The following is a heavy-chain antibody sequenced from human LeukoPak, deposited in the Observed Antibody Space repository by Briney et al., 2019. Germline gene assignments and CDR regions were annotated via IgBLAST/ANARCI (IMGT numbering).Heavy chain of an antibody. D-gene: IGHD5-18*01. Sequence: PSETLSLTCTVSGGSISGYYWSWIRQPLGKGLEWIGYIYYSGSTNYNPSLKSRLTISVDTSKNQFSLKLSSVTAADTAVYYCARDRYSYGYGDAFDIWGQGTMVTVSS. V-gene: IGHV4-59*12. J-gene: IGHJ3*02. CDR2: IYYSGST. CDR3: ARDRYSYGYGDAFDI. CDR1: GGSISGYY.